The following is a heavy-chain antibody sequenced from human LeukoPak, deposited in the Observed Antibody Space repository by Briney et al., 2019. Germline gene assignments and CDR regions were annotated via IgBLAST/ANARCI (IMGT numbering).Heavy chain of an antibody. J-gene: IGHJ3*02. CDR2: ISSSSSYI. CDR1: GFTFSSYS. Sequence: PGGSLRLSCAASGFTFSSYSMNWVRQAPGKGLEWVSSISSSSSYIFYADSVKGRFTISRDNAKNSLYLQMNSLRAEDTDVYYCARGWLDAFDIWGQGTMVTVSS. D-gene: IGHD6-19*01. CDR3: ARGWLDAFDI. V-gene: IGHV3-21*01.